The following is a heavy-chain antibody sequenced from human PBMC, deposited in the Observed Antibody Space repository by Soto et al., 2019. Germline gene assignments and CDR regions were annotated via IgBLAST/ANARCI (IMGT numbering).Heavy chain of an antibody. D-gene: IGHD4-17*01. CDR2: IYSGGST. CDR1: GFTVSSNY. V-gene: IGHV3-66*01. CDR3: ARVGGDYTLHYYYYYMDV. J-gene: IGHJ6*03. Sequence: GGSLILSCAASGFTVSSNYMSWVRQAPGKGLEWVSVIYSGGSTYYADSVKGRFTISRDNSKNTLYLQMNSLRAEDTAVYYCARVGGDYTLHYYYYYMDVWGKGTTVTVSS.